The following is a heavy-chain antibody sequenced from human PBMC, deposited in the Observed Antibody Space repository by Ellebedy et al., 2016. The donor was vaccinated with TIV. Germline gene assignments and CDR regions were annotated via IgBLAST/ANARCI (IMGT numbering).Heavy chain of an antibody. CDR1: GGSFSGYY. Sequence: SETLSLTXAVYGGSFSGYYWSWIRQPPGKGLEWIGYIYYSGSTYYNPSLKSRVTISVDTSKNQFSLKLSSVTAADTAVYYCASSLMYYYDSSGLQPFDLWGRGTLVTVSS. J-gene: IGHJ2*01. CDR2: IYYSGST. D-gene: IGHD3-22*01. V-gene: IGHV4-30-4*08. CDR3: ASSLMYYYDSSGLQPFDL.